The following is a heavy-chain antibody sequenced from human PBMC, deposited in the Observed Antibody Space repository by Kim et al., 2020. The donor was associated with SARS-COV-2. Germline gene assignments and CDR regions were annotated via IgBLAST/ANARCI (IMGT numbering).Heavy chain of an antibody. CDR1: GGSISSSSYY. J-gene: IGHJ4*02. V-gene: IGHV4-39*01. CDR3: ARHPPLSGYYPFPDY. Sequence: SETLSLTCTVSGGSISSSSYYWGWIRQPPGKGLEWIGSIYYSGSTYYNPSLKSRVTISVDTSKNQFSLKLSSVTAADTAVYYCARHPPLSGYYPFPDYWGQGTLVTVSS. CDR2: IYYSGST. D-gene: IGHD3-22*01.